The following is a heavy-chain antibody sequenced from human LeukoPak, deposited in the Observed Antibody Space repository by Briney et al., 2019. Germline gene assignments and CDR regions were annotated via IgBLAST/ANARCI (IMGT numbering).Heavy chain of an antibody. CDR1: GFTFSNSA. V-gene: IGHV3-23*01. CDR3: ARAMMVVANLWGVFDY. D-gene: IGHD3-22*01. J-gene: IGHJ4*02. Sequence: GGSLRLSCAASGFTFSNSAMSWVRQAPGKGLEWVSGISGSGGSTYYADSVKGRFTISRDNSKNTVYPHMHSLRAEDTAVYYCARAMMVVANLWGVFDYWGQGTLVIVSS. CDR2: ISGSGGST.